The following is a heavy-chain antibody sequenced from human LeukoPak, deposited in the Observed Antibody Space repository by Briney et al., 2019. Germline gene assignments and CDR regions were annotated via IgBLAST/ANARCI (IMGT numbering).Heavy chain of an antibody. CDR2: IYHGGST. Sequence: SETLSLTCTVSGYSISGGYYWGWIRQPPGKGLEWIGSIYHGGSTYYNPSLKSRVTISVDTSKNQFSLKLSSVTAADTAVYYCARDPPWGYYGSGSRSVNWFDPWGQGTLVTVSS. D-gene: IGHD3-10*01. CDR3: ARDPPWGYYGSGSRSVNWFDP. V-gene: IGHV4-38-2*02. CDR1: GYSISGGYY. J-gene: IGHJ5*02.